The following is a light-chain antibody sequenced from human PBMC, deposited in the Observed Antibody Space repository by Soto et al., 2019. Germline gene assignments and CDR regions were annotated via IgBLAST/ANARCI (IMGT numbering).Light chain of an antibody. Sequence: IQVTQSPSSLSASVGDRVTITCRTSQGIRSALGWYQQKPGKAPKLLIYAASSLQSGVPSRFSGSGSGTDFTLTISSLQPEDFATYYCQQSYSTPITFGQGTRLEIK. J-gene: IGKJ5*01. V-gene: IGKV1-39*01. CDR1: QGIRSA. CDR3: QQSYSTPIT. CDR2: AAS.